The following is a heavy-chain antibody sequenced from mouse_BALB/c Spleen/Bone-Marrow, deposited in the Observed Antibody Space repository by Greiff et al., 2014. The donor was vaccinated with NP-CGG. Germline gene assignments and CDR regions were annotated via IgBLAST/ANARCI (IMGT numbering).Heavy chain of an antibody. J-gene: IGHJ2*01. CDR2: SRSKAYGYTT. CDR1: GFTFSDFY. D-gene: IGHD1-1*01. CDR3: ARGVLRGGYFDY. V-gene: IGHV7-1*02. Sequence: EVNVVESGGGLVQPGDSLRLSCATSGFTFSDFYMEWVRQPPGKRLEWIAASRSKAYGYTTEYSESVKGRFIVSRDTSQSILYLQMNALRAEDTAIYYCARGVLRGGYFDYWGQGTTLTVSS.